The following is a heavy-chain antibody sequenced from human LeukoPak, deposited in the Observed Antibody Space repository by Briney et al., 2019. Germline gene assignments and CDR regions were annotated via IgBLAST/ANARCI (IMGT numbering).Heavy chain of an antibody. V-gene: IGHV4-34*01. J-gene: IGHJ4*02. CDR3: ARDQYYYDSSGYYRFDY. CDR2: INHSGST. D-gene: IGHD3-22*01. CDR1: GGSFSGYY. Sequence: PSETLSLTCAVYGGSFSGYYWSWIRQPPGKGLEWIGEINHSGSTNYNPSLKSRVTISVDTSKNQFSLKLSSVTAADTAVYYCARDQYYYDSSGYYRFDYWGQGTLVTVSS.